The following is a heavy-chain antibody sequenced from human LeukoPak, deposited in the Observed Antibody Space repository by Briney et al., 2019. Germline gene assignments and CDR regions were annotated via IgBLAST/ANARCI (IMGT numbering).Heavy chain of an antibody. CDR2: INHSGST. D-gene: IGHD2-2*01. CDR3: ARAGDHCSSTSCYAGWFDY. Sequence: ASETLSLTCAVYGGSFSGYYWSWIRQPPGKGLEWIGEINHSGSTNYNPSLKSRVTISVDKSKNQFSLKLSSVTAADTAVYYCARAGDHCSSTSCYAGWFDYWGQGTLVTVSS. CDR1: GGSFSGYY. J-gene: IGHJ4*02. V-gene: IGHV4-34*01.